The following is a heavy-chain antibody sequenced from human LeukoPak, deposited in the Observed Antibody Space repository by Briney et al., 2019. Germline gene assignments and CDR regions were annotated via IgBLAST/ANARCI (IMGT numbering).Heavy chain of an antibody. D-gene: IGHD6-13*01. J-gene: IGHJ3*02. V-gene: IGHV3-74*01. CDR2: IKSDGSKT. CDR3: AREGAAAGTDLGAFDI. Sequence: GRSLRLSCAASGFTFSSHWIHWVRQAPGKGLVWVSGIKSDGSKTPYADSVEGRFTISRDNAKNTLYLQMNSLRAEDTAVYFCAREGAAAGTDLGAFDIWGQGTMVTVSS. CDR1: GFTFSSHW.